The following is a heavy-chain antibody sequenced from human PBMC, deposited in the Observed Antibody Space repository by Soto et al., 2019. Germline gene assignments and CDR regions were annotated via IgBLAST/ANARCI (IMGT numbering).Heavy chain of an antibody. Sequence: QVQLVQSGAEVKKPGASVKVSCKASGYTFTGYYMHWVRQAPGQGLEWMGWINPNSGGANYSQKFQGWVTMTRDTSISTAYMELSRLGSDDTAVYYCARGHKAGVVVIGPVDYWGQGTLVTVSS. CDR2: INPNSGGA. CDR3: ARGHKAGVVVIGPVDY. V-gene: IGHV1-2*04. D-gene: IGHD3-22*01. J-gene: IGHJ4*02. CDR1: GYTFTGYY.